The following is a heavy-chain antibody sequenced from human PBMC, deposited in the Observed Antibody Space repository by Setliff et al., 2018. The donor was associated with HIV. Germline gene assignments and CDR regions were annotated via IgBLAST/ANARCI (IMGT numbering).Heavy chain of an antibody. CDR2: SRNSGCT. CDR1: GGSMKTFD. V-gene: IGHV4-59*01. Sequence: TLSLTCTVSGGSMKTFDWGWIRQPPGKGLEWIGYSRNSGCTNCNPSLQSRVTISVDTSKSQFSLTLRSVTAADTAVYYCGRDYWGSIDYWGQGILVTVSS. CDR3: GRDYWGSIDY. D-gene: IGHD7-27*01. J-gene: IGHJ4*02.